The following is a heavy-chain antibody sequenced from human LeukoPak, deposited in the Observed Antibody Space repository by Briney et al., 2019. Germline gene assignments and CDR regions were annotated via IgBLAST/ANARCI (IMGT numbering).Heavy chain of an antibody. D-gene: IGHD6-6*01. V-gene: IGHV3-7*01. CDR2: IKQDGSQR. CDR3: ARRGGSSSRRSPIDY. CDR1: GFTFSDYW. Sequence: GGSLRLSCTASGFTFSDYWMTWVRQAPGKGPEWVANIKQDGSQRYYVASVRGRFTISRDNAKNSLFLQMNGLRAEDTAVYYCARRGGSSSRRSPIDYWGQGTLVTVSS. J-gene: IGHJ4*02.